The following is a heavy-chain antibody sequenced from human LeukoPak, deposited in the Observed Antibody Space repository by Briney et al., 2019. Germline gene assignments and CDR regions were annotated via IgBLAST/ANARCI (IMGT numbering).Heavy chain of an antibody. J-gene: IGHJ4*02. CDR1: GFALSSHW. V-gene: IGHV3-7*01. D-gene: IGHD3-22*01. CDR3: ARDYTMIVVAISDYFDY. Sequence: PGGSLRLSCAASGFALSSHWMTWVRQVPGRGPEWVANVNRDGSETYYLDSVKGRFTISKDNAKNSLYLQMNSLRAEDTAVYYCARDYTMIVVAISDYFDYWGQGTLVTVSS. CDR2: VNRDGSET.